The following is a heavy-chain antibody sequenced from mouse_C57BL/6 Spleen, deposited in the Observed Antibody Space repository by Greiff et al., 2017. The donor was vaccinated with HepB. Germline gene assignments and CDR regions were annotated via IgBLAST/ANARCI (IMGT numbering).Heavy chain of an antibody. D-gene: IGHD4-1*01. V-gene: IGHV1-81*01. CDR2: IYPRSGNT. Sequence: QVQLKESGAELARPGASVKLSCKASGYTFTSYGISWVKQRTGQGLEWIGEIYPRSGNTYYNEKFKGKATLTADKSSSTAYMELRSLTSEDSAVYFCARSDWDEAMDYWGQGTSVTVSS. CDR1: GYTFTSYG. CDR3: ARSDWDEAMDY. J-gene: IGHJ4*01.